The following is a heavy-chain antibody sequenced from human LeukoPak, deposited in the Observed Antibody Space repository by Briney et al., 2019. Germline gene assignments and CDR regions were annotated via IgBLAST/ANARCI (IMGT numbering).Heavy chain of an antibody. CDR2: INPNSGDT. Sequence: GASVKVSCKASGYTFTGYYIHWVRQAPGQGLEWMGWINPNSGDTKYEQRFQGRATMTRDTSISTAYMELTRLRSDDAAVYFCARDGSWSSISYSDYWGQGTLVTVSS. D-gene: IGHD2-2*01. CDR1: GYTFTGYY. V-gene: IGHV1-2*02. CDR3: ARDGSWSSISYSDY. J-gene: IGHJ4*02.